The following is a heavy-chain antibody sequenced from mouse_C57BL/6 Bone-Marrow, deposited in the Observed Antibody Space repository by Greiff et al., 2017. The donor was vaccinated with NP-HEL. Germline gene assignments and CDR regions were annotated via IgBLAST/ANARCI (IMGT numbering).Heavy chain of an antibody. CDR2: ISDGGSYT. V-gene: IGHV5-4*01. CDR1: GFTFSSYA. D-gene: IGHD1-1*01. Sequence: EVKLMESGGGLVKPGGSLKLSCAASGFTFSSYAMSWVRQTPEKRLEWVATISDGGSYTYYPDNVKGRFTISRDDAKNNLYLHMGHLKSEDTAMYYCARDLLLGCWGQGTTLTVSS. J-gene: IGHJ2*01. CDR3: ARDLLLGC.